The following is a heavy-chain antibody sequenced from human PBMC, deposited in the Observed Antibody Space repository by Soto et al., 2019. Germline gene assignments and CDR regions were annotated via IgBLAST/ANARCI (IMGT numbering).Heavy chain of an antibody. V-gene: IGHV3-30*18. J-gene: IGHJ4*02. CDR2: ISYDGSNK. D-gene: IGHD3-22*01. CDR1: GFTFSSYG. CDR3: AKDEKDSGYYFDY. Sequence: QVQLVESGGGVVQPGRSLRLSCAASGFTFSSYGMHWVRQAPGKGLEWVAVISYDGSNKYYADSVKGRFTISRDNTKNPLYLQMNSLRAEDTAVYYWAKDEKDSGYYFDYWGQGTLVTVSS.